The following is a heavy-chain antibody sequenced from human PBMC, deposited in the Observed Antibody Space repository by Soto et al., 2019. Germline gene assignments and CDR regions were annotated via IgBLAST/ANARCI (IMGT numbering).Heavy chain of an antibody. V-gene: IGHV3-23*01. CDR2: ISGSGGST. CDR3: AKGKVAGGYYYYGMDV. J-gene: IGHJ6*02. D-gene: IGHD6-19*01. CDR1: GFTFSSYA. Sequence: GGSLRLSCAASGFTFSSYAMSWVRQAPGKGLEWVSAISGSGGSTYYADSVKGRFTISRDNSKNTLYLQMNSLRAEDTALYYCAKGKVAGGYYYYGMDVWGQGTTVTVSS.